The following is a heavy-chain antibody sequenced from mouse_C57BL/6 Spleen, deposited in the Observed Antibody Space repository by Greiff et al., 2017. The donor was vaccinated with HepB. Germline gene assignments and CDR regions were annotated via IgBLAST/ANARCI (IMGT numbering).Heavy chain of an antibody. CDR3: ARRDTTVVPGAY. V-gene: IGHV5-17*01. D-gene: IGHD1-1*01. CDR1: GFTFSDYG. Sequence: EVQVVESGGGLVKPGGSLKLSCAASGFTFSDYGMHWVRQAPEKGLEWVAYISSGSSTIYYADTVKGRFTISRDNAKNTLFLQMTSLRSEDTAMYYCARRDTTVVPGAYWGQGTLVTVSA. CDR2: ISSGSSTI. J-gene: IGHJ3*01.